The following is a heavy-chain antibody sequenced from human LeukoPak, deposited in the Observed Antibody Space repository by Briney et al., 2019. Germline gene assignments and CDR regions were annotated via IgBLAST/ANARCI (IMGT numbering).Heavy chain of an antibody. Sequence: ASVKVSCKASGYTFTTYYMHWVRQAPGQGLEWMGIINPNGGSTNYAEKFQGRVTMTRDTSTSTVYMELRGLRSEDTAVYYCTRGGNYYDSSMDVWGQGTTVTVSS. J-gene: IGHJ6*02. D-gene: IGHD3-22*01. CDR3: TRGGNYYDSSMDV. CDR2: INPNGGST. V-gene: IGHV1-46*01. CDR1: GYTFTTYY.